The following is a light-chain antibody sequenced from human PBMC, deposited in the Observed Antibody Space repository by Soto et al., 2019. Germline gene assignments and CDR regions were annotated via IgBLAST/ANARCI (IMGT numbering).Light chain of an antibody. CDR2: GNS. CDR3: QSYDSSLSGSNV. Sequence: QSVLTQPPSVSGAPGQRVTISCTGSSSNIGAGYDVHSYQQLPGTAPKLLIYGNSNRPSGVPDRFSGSKSGTSASLAITGLQAEDEADYYCQSYDSSLSGSNVFGTGTKATVL. J-gene: IGLJ1*01. V-gene: IGLV1-40*01. CDR1: SSNIGAGYD.